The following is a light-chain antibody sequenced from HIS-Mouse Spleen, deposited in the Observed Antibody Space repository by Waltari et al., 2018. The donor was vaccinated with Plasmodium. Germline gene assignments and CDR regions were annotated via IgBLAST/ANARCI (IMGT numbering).Light chain of an antibody. CDR1: QSFSSN. CDR2: GAS. J-gene: IGKJ3*01. CDR3: QQYNNWSFT. V-gene: IGKV3-15*01. Sequence: EIVMTQSLATLSGSPGERATLSCRASQSFSSNLAWYQQKPGQAPRLLIYGASTRATGIPASFSGSGSGTEFTLTISSLQSEDFAVYYCQQYNNWSFTFGPGTKVDIK.